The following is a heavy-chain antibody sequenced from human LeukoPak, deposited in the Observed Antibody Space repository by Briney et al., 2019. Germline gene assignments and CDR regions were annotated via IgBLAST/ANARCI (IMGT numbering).Heavy chain of an antibody. CDR2: IYSGGTT. J-gene: IGHJ4*02. CDR3: AKDYDFWSQSPIDY. D-gene: IGHD3-3*01. Sequence: GGSLRLSCAASGFTVSSNYMSWVRQAPGKGLEWVSVIYSGGTTYYADSVKGRFTISRDNSKNTLYLQMNSLRAEDTAVYYCAKDYDFWSQSPIDYWGQGTLVTVSS. V-gene: IGHV3-53*01. CDR1: GFTVSSNY.